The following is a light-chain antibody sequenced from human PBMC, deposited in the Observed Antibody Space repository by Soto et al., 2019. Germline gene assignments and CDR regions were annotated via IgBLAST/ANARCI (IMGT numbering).Light chain of an antibody. CDR1: SSDVGTYNF. V-gene: IGLV2-14*01. CDR2: EVS. Sequence: QSVLTQPASVSGSPGQSITISCTGTSSDVGTYNFVSWYQQHPGKAPKLMIYEVSSRRSGVSNRFSGSKSGNTASLTVSGLQAEDEADYYCSSYSSTSTPWVFGGGTKLTVL. J-gene: IGLJ3*02. CDR3: SSYSSTSTPWV.